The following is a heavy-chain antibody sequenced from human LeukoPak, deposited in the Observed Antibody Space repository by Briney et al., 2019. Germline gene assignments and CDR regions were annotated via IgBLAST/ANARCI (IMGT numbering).Heavy chain of an antibody. CDR2: ISYDRTAT. CDR1: GFTFRTYT. Sequence: GRSLGLSCAASGFTFRTYTMHWVRQAPGKGLEWVAFISYDRTATFYANSVKGRFTISRDNSNNTRYLQMSSLRGDDTAIYYCSRVFLTDYSQPSFDFWGRGTLVAVSS. V-gene: IGHV3-30*04. J-gene: IGHJ4*02. CDR3: SRVFLTDYSQPSFDF. D-gene: IGHD3-9*01.